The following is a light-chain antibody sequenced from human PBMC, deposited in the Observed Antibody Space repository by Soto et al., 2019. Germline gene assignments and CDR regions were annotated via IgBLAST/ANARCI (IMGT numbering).Light chain of an antibody. Sequence: QSVLTQPPSVSGAPGQRVTISCTGSSSNIGANYDVHWYQHRPGTAPKLLIFGNNNRPSGVPDRFSGSKSGTSASLAITGLQAEDEGDYYCQSYDSSLSGSEVFGTGTKVTVL. V-gene: IGLV1-40*01. CDR3: QSYDSSLSGSEV. CDR2: GNN. CDR1: SSNIGANYD. J-gene: IGLJ1*01.